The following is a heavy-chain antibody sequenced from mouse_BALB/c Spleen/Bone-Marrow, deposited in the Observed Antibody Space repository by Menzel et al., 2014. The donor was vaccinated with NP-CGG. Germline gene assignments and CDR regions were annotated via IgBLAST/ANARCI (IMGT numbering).Heavy chain of an antibody. CDR3: ARGGHDFSLDY. CDR2: IDTSDSYT. Sequence: QVHVKQSGAELGMPGASVKMPCKASGYTFTDNWIYWVKQRPGQGLEWIGAIDTSDSYTNYNQKFMGKASLTVDASSSTAYMQVSSLTSDDSAVYYCARGGHDFSLDYWGQGTSVTVST. V-gene: IGHV1-69*01. CDR1: GYTFTDNW. D-gene: IGHD2-4*01. J-gene: IGHJ4*01.